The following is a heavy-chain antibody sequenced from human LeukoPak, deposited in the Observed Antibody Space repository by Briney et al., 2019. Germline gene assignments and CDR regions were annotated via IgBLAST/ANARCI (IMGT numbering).Heavy chain of an antibody. D-gene: IGHD4-17*01. J-gene: IGHJ4*02. CDR3: ARAYTVTTYFDY. CDR1: GYTFTSYG. V-gene: IGHV1-18*01. CDR2: ISAYNGNT. Sequence: ASVKDSCKASGYTFTSYGISWVRQAPGQGLEWMGWISAYNGNTNYAQKLQGRVTMTTDTSTSTAYMELRSLRSDDTAVYYCARAYTVTTYFDYWGQGTLVTVSS.